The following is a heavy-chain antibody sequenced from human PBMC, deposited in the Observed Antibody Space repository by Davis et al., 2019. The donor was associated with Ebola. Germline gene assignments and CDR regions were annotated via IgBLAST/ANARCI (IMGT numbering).Heavy chain of an antibody. CDR3: TSTVTNGDY. CDR1: GFTFSGSA. J-gene: IGHJ4*02. D-gene: IGHD4-17*01. CDR2: IRSKANSYAT. V-gene: IGHV3-73*01. Sequence: GESLKISCAASGFTFSGSAMHWVRQASGKGLEWVGRIRSKANSYATAYAASVKGRFTIPRDDSKNTAYLQMNGLKTEDTAVYYCTSTVTNGDYWGQGTLVTVSS.